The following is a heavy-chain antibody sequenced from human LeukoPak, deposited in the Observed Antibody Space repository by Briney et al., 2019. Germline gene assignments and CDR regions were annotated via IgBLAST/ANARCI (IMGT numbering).Heavy chain of an antibody. J-gene: IGHJ4*02. CDR2: ISNSGGST. Sequence: GGSLRLSCEASGFTFSSYAMSWVRQAPGKGLEWVSAISNSGGSTYYADSVKGRFTISRDNSKNTLYLQMNSLRAEDTAVYYCAKHYYDGSGYLVDYWGQGTLVTVSS. CDR3: AKHYYDGSGYLVDY. D-gene: IGHD3-22*01. V-gene: IGHV3-23*01. CDR1: GFTFSSYA.